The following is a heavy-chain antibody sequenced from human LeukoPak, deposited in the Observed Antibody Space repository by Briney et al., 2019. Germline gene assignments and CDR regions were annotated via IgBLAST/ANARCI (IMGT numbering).Heavy chain of an antibody. CDR1: GGSISNYY. CDR3: ARDIVYNWSHWYFDL. V-gene: IGHV4-4*07. CDR2: IHSSGST. Sequence: SETQSLTCTVSGGSISNYYWTWIRQPAGKGLEWIGRIHSSGSTNFNPSLKSRVTMSVDTSKNQFSLNLSSVTAADTAMYYCARDIVYNWSHWYFDLWGRGTLVTVSS. D-gene: IGHD1-20*01. J-gene: IGHJ2*01.